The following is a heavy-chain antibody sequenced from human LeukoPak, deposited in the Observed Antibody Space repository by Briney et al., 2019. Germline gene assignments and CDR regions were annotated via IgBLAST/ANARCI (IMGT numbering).Heavy chain of an antibody. CDR3: ARDMRWLQSYYYYYYYMDV. D-gene: IGHD5-24*01. J-gene: IGHJ6*03. V-gene: IGHV3-7*01. CDR1: GFTFSSYW. Sequence: GGSLRLSCAASGFTFSSYWMSWVRQAPGKGLEWVANIKQDGSEKYYVDSVKGRFTISRDNAKNSLYLQMNSLRAEDTAVYYCARDMRWLQSYYYYYYYMDVWGKGTTVTISS. CDR2: IKQDGSEK.